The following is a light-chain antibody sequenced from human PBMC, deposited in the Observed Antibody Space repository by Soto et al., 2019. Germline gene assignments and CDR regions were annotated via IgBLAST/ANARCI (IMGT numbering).Light chain of an antibody. CDR3: QQYESLPLT. CDR1: QDISNY. J-gene: IGKJ4*01. Sequence: DIQMTQSPSSLSASVGDRVTITCQASQDISNYVNWYQQKPGKAPKLLMYDASNLETGVPSRFSGSRSGTDFTFTISSLQAEDIATYYCQQYESLPLTFGGGTRVEIK. CDR2: DAS. V-gene: IGKV1-33*01.